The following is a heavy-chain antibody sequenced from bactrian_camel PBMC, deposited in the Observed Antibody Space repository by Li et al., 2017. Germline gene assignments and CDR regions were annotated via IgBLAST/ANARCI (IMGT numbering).Heavy chain of an antibody. CDR3: TTSGDPYVGTYYVFV. V-gene: IGHV3S1*01. CDR2: ITGDGST. J-gene: IGHJ4*01. CDR1: GFTFSSSW. Sequence: HVQLVESGGGSVEAGGSLRLSCTASGFTFSSSWMYWVRQAPGKGLEWVSRITGDGSTRSADSVKGRFAISRDNTQNMVYLQMNSLKSEDTALYYCTTSGDPYVGTYYVFVYGARGPRSPSP. D-gene: IGHD2*01.